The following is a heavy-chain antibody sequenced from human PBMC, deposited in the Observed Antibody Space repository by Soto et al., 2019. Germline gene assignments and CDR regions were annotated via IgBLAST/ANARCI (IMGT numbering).Heavy chain of an antibody. CDR3: AKDTGTGAFDI. CDR2: LSYDGRYK. D-gene: IGHD1-7*01. Sequence: VQLVESGGGVVQPGRSVRLSCAASGFTFSSYGMHWVRQAPGRGLEWVAVLSYDGRYKYYADSVKGRFTISRDNSKNTLFLHMSSLRAEDTAVYYCAKDTGTGAFDIWGQGTMVTVSS. V-gene: IGHV3-30*18. J-gene: IGHJ3*02. CDR1: GFTFSSYG.